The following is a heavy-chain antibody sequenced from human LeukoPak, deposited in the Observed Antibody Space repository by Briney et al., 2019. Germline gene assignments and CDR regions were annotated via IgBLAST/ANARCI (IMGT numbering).Heavy chain of an antibody. CDR1: KDTFTIYD. V-gene: IGHV1-8*01. D-gene: IGHD1-26*01. CDR2: MNPNSGNT. CDR3: ARSTMGARRTYDY. J-gene: IGHJ4*02. Sequence: ASVKVSCKASKDTFTIYDVNWVRQATGLGFEWMGWMNPNSGNTGYAQKFQGRVTMTMNSSISTAYMELTSLTSEDTAVYYCARSTMGARRTYDYWGQGTLVTVSS.